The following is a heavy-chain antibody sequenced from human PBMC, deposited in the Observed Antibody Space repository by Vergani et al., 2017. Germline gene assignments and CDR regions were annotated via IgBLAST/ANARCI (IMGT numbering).Heavy chain of an antibody. CDR3: AKDQIAPNYYDSSGYYLVYFDY. CDR1: GYTFTSYG. J-gene: IGHJ4*02. V-gene: IGHV3-23*04. Sequence: VQLVQSGAEVKKPGASVKVSCKASGYTFTSYGISWVRQAPGKGLEWVSAISGSGGSTYYADSVKGRFTISRDNSKNTLYLQMNSLRAEDTAVYYCAKDQIAPNYYDSSGYYLVYFDYWGQGTLVTVSS. CDR2: ISGSGGST. D-gene: IGHD3-22*01.